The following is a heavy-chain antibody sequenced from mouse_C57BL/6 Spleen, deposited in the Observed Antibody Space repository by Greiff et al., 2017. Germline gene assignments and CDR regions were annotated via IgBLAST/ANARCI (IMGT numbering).Heavy chain of an antibody. Sequence: EVKLVESVAELVRPGASVKLSCTASGFNIKNTYMHWVKQRPEQGLEWIGRIDPANGNTKYAPKFQGKATITADTSSNTAYLQLSSLTAEDTAIYYCARDNYSNFSAMDYWGQGTSVTVSS. CDR2: IDPANGNT. D-gene: IGHD2-5*01. CDR3: ARDNYSNFSAMDY. V-gene: IGHV14-3*01. CDR1: GFNIKNTY. J-gene: IGHJ4*01.